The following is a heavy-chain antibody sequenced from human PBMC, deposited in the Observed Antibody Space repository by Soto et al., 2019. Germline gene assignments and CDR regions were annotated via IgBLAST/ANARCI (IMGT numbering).Heavy chain of an antibody. Sequence: QVQLVESGGGLVTPGGSLRLSCASSGFTFSDYYMSWIRQAPGKGLEWLSYISPGSRYPAYADSVKGRFTISRDNARRYLSRQMNSLTVDDTAIYYCVRGGGGGLFDPWGQGSMVTVSS. V-gene: IGHV3-11*06. CDR1: GFTFSDYY. CDR2: ISPGSRYP. J-gene: IGHJ5*02. CDR3: VRGGGGGLFDP. D-gene: IGHD2-15*01.